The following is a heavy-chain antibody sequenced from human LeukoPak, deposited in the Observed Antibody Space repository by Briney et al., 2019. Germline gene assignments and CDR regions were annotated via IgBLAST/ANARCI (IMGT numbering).Heavy chain of an antibody. J-gene: IGHJ4*02. CDR2: ISGSGGGT. CDR1: GFTFSSSA. D-gene: IGHD3-10*01. CDR3: GKLFYSSGMYHFDY. V-gene: IGHV3-23*01. Sequence: GGSLRLSCATSGFTFSSSAMSWVRQPPGKGLAWVSTISGSGGGTYYADSVKGRFTISRDNSKNTLYLQMNSLRAEDTAVFYCGKLFYSSGMYHFDYWGQGNPGHRLL.